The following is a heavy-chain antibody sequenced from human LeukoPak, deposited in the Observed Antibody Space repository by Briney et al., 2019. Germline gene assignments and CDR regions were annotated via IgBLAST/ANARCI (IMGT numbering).Heavy chain of an antibody. CDR1: GFTFSSYA. CDR2: ISYDGSNK. J-gene: IGHJ6*02. D-gene: IGHD4-17*01. CDR3: ARDDYGDYEDYYYGMDV. V-gene: IGHV3-30*04. Sequence: GRSLRLSCAASGFTFSSYAMHWVRQAPGKGLEWVAVISYDGSNKYYADSVKGRFTISRDNSKNTLYLQMNSLRAEDTAVYYCARDDYGDYEDYYYGMDVWGQGTTVTVSS.